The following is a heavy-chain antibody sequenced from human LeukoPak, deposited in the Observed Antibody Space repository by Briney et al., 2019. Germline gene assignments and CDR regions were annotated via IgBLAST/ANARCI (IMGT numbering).Heavy chain of an antibody. CDR2: ISWNSGSI. J-gene: IGHJ4*02. CDR1: GFTFDDYA. D-gene: IGHD5-18*01. CDR3: AKDISGYSYVGIDY. Sequence: GGSLRLSCAASGFTFDDYAMHWVRQAPGKGLEWVSGISWNSGSIGYADSVKGRFTISRDNAKNSLYLQMNSLRAEDTALYYCAKDISGYSYVGIDYWGQGTLVTVSS. V-gene: IGHV3-9*01.